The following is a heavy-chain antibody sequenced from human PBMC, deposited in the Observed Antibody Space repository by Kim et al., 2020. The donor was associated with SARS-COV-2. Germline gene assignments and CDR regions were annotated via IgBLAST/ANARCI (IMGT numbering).Heavy chain of an antibody. J-gene: IGHJ4*02. V-gene: IGHV3-21*01. CDR3: VRDGSGWSRDY. CDR2: ISTGGQYI. D-gene: IGHD6-19*01. Sequence: GASLRLSCAASGFTFSSYRMNWFRQAPGMGPEWVSSISTGGQYIYYADSMKGRFTISRDNVKNLLFLQMNSLRAEDTAVYYCVRDGSGWSRDYWGQGTLVTVSS. CDR1: GFTFSSYR.